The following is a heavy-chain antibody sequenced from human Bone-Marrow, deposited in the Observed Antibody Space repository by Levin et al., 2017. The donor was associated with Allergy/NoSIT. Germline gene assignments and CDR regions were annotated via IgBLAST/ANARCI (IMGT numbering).Heavy chain of an antibody. V-gene: IGHV1-18*01. D-gene: IGHD3-22*01. CDR1: GYTFTSYG. CDR3: ARDQYYYDSSGYSQINMQRTNWFDP. Sequence: AASVKVSCKASGYTFTSYGISWVRQAPGQGLEWMGWISAYNGNTNYAQKLQGRVTMTTDTSTSTAYMELRSLRSDDTAVYYCARDQYYYDSSGYSQINMQRTNWFDPWGQGTLVTVSS. CDR2: ISAYNGNT. J-gene: IGHJ5*02.